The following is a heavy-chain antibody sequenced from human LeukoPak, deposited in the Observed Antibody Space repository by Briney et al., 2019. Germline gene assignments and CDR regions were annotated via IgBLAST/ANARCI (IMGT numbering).Heavy chain of an antibody. D-gene: IGHD6-13*01. CDR3: ARRYSSSWYRAFDI. J-gene: IGHJ3*02. Sequence: PGGSLRLSCAASGFTFSTYSMNWIRQPPGKGLEWIGEINHSGSTNYNPSLKSRVTISVDTSKNQFSLKLSSVTAADTAVYYCARRYSSSWYRAFDIWGQGTMVTVSS. CDR2: INHSGST. V-gene: IGHV4-34*01. CDR1: GFTFSTYS.